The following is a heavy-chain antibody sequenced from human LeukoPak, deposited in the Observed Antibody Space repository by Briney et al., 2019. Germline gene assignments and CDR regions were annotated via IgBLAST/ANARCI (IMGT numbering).Heavy chain of an antibody. J-gene: IGHJ3*02. CDR1: GYTLTELS. CDR2: FDPEDGET. Sequence: GASVKVSCNVSGYTLTELSMHWVRQAPGKGLEWMGGFDPEDGETIYAQKFQGRVTMTEDTSTDTAYMELSSLRSEDTAVYYCARLTYYDFWSGYNCAFDIWGQGTMVTVSS. V-gene: IGHV1-24*01. D-gene: IGHD3-3*01. CDR3: ARLTYYDFWSGYNCAFDI.